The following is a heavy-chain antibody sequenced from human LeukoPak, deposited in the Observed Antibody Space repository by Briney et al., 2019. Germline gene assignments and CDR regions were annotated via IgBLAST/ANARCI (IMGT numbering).Heavy chain of an antibody. J-gene: IGHJ5*02. CDR2: INPNSGDT. CDR3: AREWGSGSLLNWFDP. D-gene: IGHD3-10*01. Sequence: ASVKVSCKASGYTFTGYSIHWVRQTPGQGLEWMGWINPNSGDTNYAQKFQGRVTMTRNTSISTAYMELSSLRSEDTAVYYCAREWGSGSLLNWFDPWGQGTLVTVSS. CDR1: GYTFTGYS. V-gene: IGHV1-2*02.